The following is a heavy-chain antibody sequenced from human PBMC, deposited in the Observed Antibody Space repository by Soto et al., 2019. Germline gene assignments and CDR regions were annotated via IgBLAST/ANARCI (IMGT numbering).Heavy chain of an antibody. CDR2: IIPIFGTA. D-gene: IGHD2-15*01. CDR1: GGTFSSYA. J-gene: IGHJ3*02. V-gene: IGHV1-69*01. CDR3: ARGCSGGSCYSRNAFDI. Sequence: QVQLVQSGAEVKKPGSSVKVSCKASGGTFSSYAISWVRQAPGQGLEWMGGIIPIFGTANYAQKFQGRVTITADESTSTAYMELSSLRSEDTAVYYCARGCSGGSCYSRNAFDIWGQGTMVTVSS.